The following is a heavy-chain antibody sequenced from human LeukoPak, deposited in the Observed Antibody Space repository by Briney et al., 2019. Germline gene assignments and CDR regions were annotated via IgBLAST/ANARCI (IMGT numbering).Heavy chain of an antibody. CDR2: IYYSGRT. CDR3: ARYYCSSTSCYDSDAFDI. Sequence: PSETLSLTCTVSGGSISSSSYYWGWIRQPPGKGLEWVGSIYYSGRTYYNPSLKSRVTISVDTSKNQFSLKLSSVTAADTAVYYCARYYCSSTSCYDSDAFDIWGQGTMVTVSS. D-gene: IGHD2-2*01. CDR1: GGSISSSSYY. J-gene: IGHJ3*02. V-gene: IGHV4-39*01.